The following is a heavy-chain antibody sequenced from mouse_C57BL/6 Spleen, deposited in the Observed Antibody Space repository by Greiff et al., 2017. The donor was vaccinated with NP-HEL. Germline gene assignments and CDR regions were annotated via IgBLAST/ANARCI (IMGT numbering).Heavy chain of an antibody. J-gene: IGHJ1*03. D-gene: IGHD1-1*01. CDR1: GYTFTSYW. Sequence: QVHVKQPGTELVKPGASVKLSCKASGYTFTSYWMHWVKQRPGQGLEWIGNINPSNGGTNYNEKFKSKATLTVDKSSSTAYMQLSSLTSEDSAVYYCARDITTVGDWYFDVWGTGTTVTVSS. CDR3: ARDITTVGDWYFDV. CDR2: INPSNGGT. V-gene: IGHV1-53*01.